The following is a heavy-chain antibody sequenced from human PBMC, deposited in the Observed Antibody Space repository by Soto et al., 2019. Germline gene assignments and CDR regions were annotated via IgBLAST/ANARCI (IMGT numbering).Heavy chain of an antibody. Sequence: QVQLVQSGPEVKKPGASVKVSCKGSGYTFSNYGVTWVRQAPGQGRERLGWVSAYNRNTDYAQKFEDRATMTIDTSTNTAYLELRGLTPDDPAVYYCARERRWEPLLYWGQGTL. D-gene: IGHD1-26*01. J-gene: IGHJ4*02. V-gene: IGHV1-18*01. CDR2: VSAYNRNT. CDR1: GYTFSNYG. CDR3: ARERRWEPLLY.